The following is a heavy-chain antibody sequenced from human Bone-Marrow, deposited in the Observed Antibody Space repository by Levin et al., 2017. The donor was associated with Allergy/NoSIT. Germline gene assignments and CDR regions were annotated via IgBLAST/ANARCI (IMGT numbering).Heavy chain of an antibody. CDR1: GFTFDVYS. J-gene: IGHJ3*01. D-gene: IGHD3-22*01. Sequence: SCAASGFTFDVYSMHWVRQAPGKGLEWVSSISWNSDYIGYADSVKGRLTISRDNAKNGLSLQRNRLSPEDTALYSCATGGHSSGYLSHALAVWGQGPMVTVSS. V-gene: IGHV3-9*01. CDR3: ATGGHSSGYLSHALAV. CDR2: ISWNSDYI.